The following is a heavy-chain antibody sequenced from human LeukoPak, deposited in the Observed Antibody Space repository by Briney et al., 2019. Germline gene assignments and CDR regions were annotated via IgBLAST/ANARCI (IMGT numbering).Heavy chain of an antibody. CDR3: ARGVYIAAAQYGY. CDR2: IYYSGTT. CDR1: GGSISSYY. V-gene: IGHV4-59*01. Sequence: SETLSLTCTVSGGSISSYYWSWIRQPPGKGLEWIGYIYYSGTTNYNPSLKSRVTISVDTSKNQFSLKLNSVTAADTAVYYCARGVYIAAAQYGYWGQGTLVAVSS. J-gene: IGHJ4*02. D-gene: IGHD6-13*01.